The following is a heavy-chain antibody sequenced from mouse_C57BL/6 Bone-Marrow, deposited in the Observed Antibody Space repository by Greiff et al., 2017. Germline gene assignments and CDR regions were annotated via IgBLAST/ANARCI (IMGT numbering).Heavy chain of an antibody. CDR1: GYSFTSYY. Sequence: VQLQQSGPELVKPGASVKISCKASGYSFTSYYIHWVKQRPGQGLEWIGWIYPGSGNTKYNEKFKGKATLTADTSSSTAYMQLSSLTSEDSAVYYCARSRPYYGSSSFAYWGQGTLVTVSA. J-gene: IGHJ3*01. D-gene: IGHD1-1*01. V-gene: IGHV1-66*01. CDR2: IYPGSGNT. CDR3: ARSRPYYGSSSFAY.